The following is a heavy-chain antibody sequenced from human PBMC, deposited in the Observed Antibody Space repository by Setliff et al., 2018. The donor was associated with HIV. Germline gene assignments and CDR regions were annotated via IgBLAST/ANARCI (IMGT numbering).Heavy chain of an antibody. J-gene: IGHJ6*03. Sequence: SETLSLTCAVYGGSFSGYFWGWSRQSPGKGLEWIGEINHRGSANHNPSFKSRVIISVDTSKNQFSLKLSSVTAADTAVYYCARQGGFSSSYYPRNYVDVWGKGTTVTVSS. CDR3: ARQGGFSSSYYPRNYVDV. CDR2: INHRGSA. V-gene: IGHV4-34*01. CDR1: GGSFSGYF. D-gene: IGHD6-13*01.